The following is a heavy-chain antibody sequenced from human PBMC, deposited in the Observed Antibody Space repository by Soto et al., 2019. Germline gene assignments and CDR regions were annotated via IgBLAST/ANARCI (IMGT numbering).Heavy chain of an antibody. Sequence: ASVKVSCKASGFTFTSSAMQWVRQARGQRLEWIGWIVVGSGNTNYAQKFQERVTITRDMSTSTAYMELSSLRSEDTAVYYCATDPDYGEYPYQGFDAFDIWGQGTMVTGSS. CDR3: ATDPDYGEYPYQGFDAFDI. J-gene: IGHJ3*02. CDR2: IVVGSGNT. CDR1: GFTFTSSA. D-gene: IGHD4-17*01. V-gene: IGHV1-58*02.